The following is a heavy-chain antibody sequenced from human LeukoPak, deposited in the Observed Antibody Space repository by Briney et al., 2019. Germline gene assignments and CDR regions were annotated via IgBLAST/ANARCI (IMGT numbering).Heavy chain of an antibody. CDR3: AREVVATMYFDY. CDR2: IYYSGST. Sequence: SETLSLTCTVSGGSISSSSYYWGWIRQPPGTGLEWIGSIYYSGSTYYNPSLKSRVTISVDTSKNQFSLKLSSVTAADTAVYYCAREVVATMYFDYWGQGTLVTVSS. V-gene: IGHV4-39*07. J-gene: IGHJ4*02. CDR1: GGSISSSSYY. D-gene: IGHD5-12*01.